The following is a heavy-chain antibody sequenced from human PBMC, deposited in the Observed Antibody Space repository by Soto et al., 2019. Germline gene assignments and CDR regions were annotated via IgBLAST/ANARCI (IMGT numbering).Heavy chain of an antibody. V-gene: IGHV3-9*01. CDR1: GFTFDDYA. J-gene: IGHJ3*02. CDR3: AKDTSSGGLAKGAFDI. D-gene: IGHD6-19*01. Sequence: PGGSLRLSCAASGFTFDDYAMHWVRQAPGKGLERVSNINWNSGSIGYADSVKGRFTISRDNAKNSLYLQMNSVRAEDTALYYCAKDTSSGGLAKGAFDIWGQGTMVTVSS. CDR2: INWNSGSI.